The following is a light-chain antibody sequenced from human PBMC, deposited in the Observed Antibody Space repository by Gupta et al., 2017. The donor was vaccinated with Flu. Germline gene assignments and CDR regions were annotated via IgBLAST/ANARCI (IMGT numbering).Light chain of an antibody. CDR3: MQALQTPLT. Sequence: DIVMTPSPLSLPVTPGEPASISCRSSQSLLHSNGYNYLDWYLQKPGQSPQLLIYLGSNRASGVPDRCSGSGAGKDFTLKISRVEAEDVGVYYCMQALQTPLTFGGGTKVEIK. V-gene: IGKV2-28*01. CDR2: LGS. J-gene: IGKJ4*01. CDR1: QSLLHSNGYNY.